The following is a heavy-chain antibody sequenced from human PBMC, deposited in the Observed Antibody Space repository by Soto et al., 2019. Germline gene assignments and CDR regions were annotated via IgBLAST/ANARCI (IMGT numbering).Heavy chain of an antibody. J-gene: IGHJ4*02. Sequence: PGGSLRLSCAASGFIFSSFAMSWVRQAPGKGLEWASTISNNGGSTYSADSVKGRFTISRDNSKNTLYLQMNSLRAEDTAVYYCAKDPDISGWYQTDLDYWGQGTLVTV. CDR3: AKDPDISGWYQTDLDY. CDR2: ISNNGGST. V-gene: IGHV3-23*01. CDR1: GFIFSSFA. D-gene: IGHD6-19*01.